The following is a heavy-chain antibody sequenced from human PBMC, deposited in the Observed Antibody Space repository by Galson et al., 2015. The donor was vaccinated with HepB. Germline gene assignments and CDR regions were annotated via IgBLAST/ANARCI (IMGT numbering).Heavy chain of an antibody. CDR3: LTDCWSAGCYTDS. CDR2: IRGRNSGGAT. D-gene: IGHD2-2*02. CDR1: GFSFSKTW. Sequence: SLRLSCAASGFSFSKTWMSWVRQAPGKGLEWVGRIRGRNSGGATDYAASVKGRFTISTDDSKNTLYLQMNSLKTDDTAVYYCLTDCWSAGCYTDSWGQGTLVTVTS. J-gene: IGHJ4*02. V-gene: IGHV3-15*01.